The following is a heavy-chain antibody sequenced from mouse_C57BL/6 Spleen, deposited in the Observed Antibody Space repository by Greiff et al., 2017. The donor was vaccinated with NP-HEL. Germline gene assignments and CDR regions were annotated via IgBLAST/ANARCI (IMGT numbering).Heavy chain of an antibody. D-gene: IGHD1-1*01. CDR2: INPGSGGT. V-gene: IGHV1-54*01. Sequence: QVQLKQSGAELVRPGTSVKVSCKASGYAFTNYLIEWVKQRPGQGLEWIGVINPGSGGTNYNEKFKGKATLTADKSSSTAYMQLSSLTSEDSAVYFCARGTVVEYFDVWGTGTTVTVSS. CDR3: ARGTVVEYFDV. J-gene: IGHJ1*03. CDR1: GYAFTNYL.